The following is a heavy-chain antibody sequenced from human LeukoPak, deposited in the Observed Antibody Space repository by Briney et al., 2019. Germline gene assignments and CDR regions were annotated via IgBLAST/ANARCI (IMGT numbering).Heavy chain of an antibody. CDR3: AREIFWSGYYSNLHFDY. Sequence: GGSLRLSCVASEFTFSRYNMNWVRQAPGKGLEWVSSISSSGSYIYYADAVKGRFTISRYNAKNSLYLQMNSLRAEDTAVYYCAREIFWSGYYSNLHFDYWGRGTQVTVSS. V-gene: IGHV3-21*01. CDR1: EFTFSRYN. D-gene: IGHD3-3*01. J-gene: IGHJ4*02. CDR2: ISSSGSYI.